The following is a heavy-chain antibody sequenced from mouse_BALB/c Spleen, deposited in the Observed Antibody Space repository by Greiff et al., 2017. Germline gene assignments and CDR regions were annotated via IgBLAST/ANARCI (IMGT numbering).Heavy chain of an antibody. CDR3: ARTIYYDYDGYYFDY. J-gene: IGHJ2*01. Sequence: DVKLQESGAELVKPGASVKLSCTASGFNIKDTYMHWVKQRPEQGLEWIGRIDPANGNTKYDPKFQGKATITADTSSNTAYLQLSSLTSEDTAVYYCARTIYYDYDGYYFDYWGQGTTLTVSS. D-gene: IGHD2-4*01. V-gene: IGHV14-3*02. CDR2: IDPANGNT. CDR1: GFNIKDTY.